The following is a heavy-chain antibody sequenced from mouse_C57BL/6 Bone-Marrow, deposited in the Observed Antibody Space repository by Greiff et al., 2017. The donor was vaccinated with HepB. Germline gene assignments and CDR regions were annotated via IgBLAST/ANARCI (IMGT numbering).Heavy chain of an antibody. V-gene: IGHV5-6*02. Sequence: EVKLVESGGDLVKPGGSLKLSCAASGFTFSSYGMSWVRQTPDKRLEWVATISSGGSYTYYPDSVKGRFTISRDNAKNTLYLQMSSLKSEDTAMYYCARREESYAMDYWGQGTSVTVSS. CDR3: ARREESYAMDY. CDR1: GFTFSSYG. CDR2: ISSGGSYT. J-gene: IGHJ4*01.